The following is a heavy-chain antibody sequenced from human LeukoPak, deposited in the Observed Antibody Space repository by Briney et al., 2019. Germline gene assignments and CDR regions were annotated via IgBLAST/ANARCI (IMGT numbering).Heavy chain of an antibody. J-gene: IGHJ4*02. Sequence: SETLSLTCAVYGGSFSGYYWSWIRQPPGKGLEWIGEINHSGSTNYNPSLKSRVTISVDTSKNQFSLKLSSVTAADTAVYYCAREGESGSYFDYWGQGTLITVSS. CDR3: AREGESGSYFDY. D-gene: IGHD1-26*01. V-gene: IGHV4-34*01. CDR1: GGSFSGYY. CDR2: INHSGST.